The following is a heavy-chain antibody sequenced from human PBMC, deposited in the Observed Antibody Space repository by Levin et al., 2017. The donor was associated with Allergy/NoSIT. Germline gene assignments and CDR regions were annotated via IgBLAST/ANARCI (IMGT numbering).Heavy chain of an antibody. CDR1: GGSISSYY. CDR3: ARGYYYDSSGYPKYNWFDP. J-gene: IGHJ5*02. D-gene: IGHD3-22*01. Sequence: SETLSLTCTVSGGSISSYYWSWIRQPPGKGLEWIGYIYYSGSTNYNPSLKSRVTISVDTSKNQFSLKLSSVTAADTAVYYCARGYYYDSSGYPKYNWFDPWGQGTLVTVSS. CDR2: IYYSGST. V-gene: IGHV4-59*01.